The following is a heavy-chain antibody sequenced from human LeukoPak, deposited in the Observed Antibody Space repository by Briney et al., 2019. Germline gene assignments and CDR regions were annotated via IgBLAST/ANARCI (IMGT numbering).Heavy chain of an antibody. D-gene: IGHD3-22*01. J-gene: IGHJ4*02. CDR2: IKQDGSEK. CDR1: GFTFSSYW. V-gene: IGHV3-7*01. Sequence: GGSLRLSCAASGFTFSSYWMSWVRQAPGKGLEWEANIKQDGSEKYYVDSVKGRFTVFRDNAKNSLYLQMNSLRAEDTAVYYCARGLHYYDSSGYYVGAFDYWGQGTLVTVSS. CDR3: ARGLHYYDSSGYYVGAFDY.